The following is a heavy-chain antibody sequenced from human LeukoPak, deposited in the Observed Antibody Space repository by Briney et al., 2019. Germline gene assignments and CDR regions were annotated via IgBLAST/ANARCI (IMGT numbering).Heavy chain of an antibody. CDR1: GYTFTDYY. V-gene: IGHV1-2*02. D-gene: IGHD3-22*01. Sequence: ASVKVSCKASGYTFTDYYMHWVRQAPGQGLEWMGWVNPNSGGTNSAQKFQGRVTMTRDTSINTAYMEVSRLRSEDTAVYYCATSYYDSSGKYYFDYWGQGTLVTVSS. J-gene: IGHJ4*02. CDR2: VNPNSGGT. CDR3: ATSYYDSSGKYYFDY.